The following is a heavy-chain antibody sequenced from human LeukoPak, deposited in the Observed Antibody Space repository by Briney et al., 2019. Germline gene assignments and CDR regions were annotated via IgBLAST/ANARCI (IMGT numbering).Heavy chain of an antibody. J-gene: IGHJ4*02. CDR1: GYTFTNFD. V-gene: IGHV1-8*02. Sequence: ASVKVSCKASGYTFTNFDINWVRQAPGQGLEWMGWMNPNSGNAGYAQQFQGRVAMTRITSMNTAYMGLSSLTSDDTAVYYCTRGYCSSSSCFYSDYWGQGTLVTVSS. D-gene: IGHD2-2*01. CDR2: MNPNSGNA. CDR3: TRGYCSSSSCFYSDY.